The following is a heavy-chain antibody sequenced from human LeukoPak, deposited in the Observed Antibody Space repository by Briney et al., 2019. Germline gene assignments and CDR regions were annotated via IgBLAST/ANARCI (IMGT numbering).Heavy chain of an antibody. Sequence: SETLSLTCTVSGGSISSYYWSWIRQPPGKGLEWIGYINNSGNTNYNPSLKSRVTMSVDTSKNQFFLKLSSVTAADTAVYFCARGTMMVGPWGQGTLVTVSS. V-gene: IGHV4-59*01. CDR1: GGSISSYY. CDR2: INNSGNT. D-gene: IGHD3-22*01. CDR3: ARGTMMVGP. J-gene: IGHJ5*02.